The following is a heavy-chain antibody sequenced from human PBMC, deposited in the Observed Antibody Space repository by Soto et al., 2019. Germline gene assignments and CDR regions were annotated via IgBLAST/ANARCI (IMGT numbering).Heavy chain of an antibody. J-gene: IGHJ4*02. CDR1: GFTFSNYA. CDR3: AKDPRVNYYDSGSSSH. Sequence: EVQLLESGGGLVQPGGSLRLSCAASGFTFSNYAMSWVRQAPGKGLEWVSAISGSGGSTYYADYVKGRFTISSDNSNNTLYLQMNSLRAEDTAVYYCAKDPRVNYYDSGSSSHWGQGTLVTVSS. CDR2: ISGSGGST. D-gene: IGHD3-10*01. V-gene: IGHV3-23*01.